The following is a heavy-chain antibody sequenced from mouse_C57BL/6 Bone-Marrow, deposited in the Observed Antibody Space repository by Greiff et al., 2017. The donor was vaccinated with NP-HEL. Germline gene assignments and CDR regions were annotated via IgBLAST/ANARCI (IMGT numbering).Heavy chain of an antibody. D-gene: IGHD2-1*01. CDR2: IDPSDSET. CDR3: ARKGYYGNLYYFDY. J-gene: IGHJ2*01. V-gene: IGHV1-52*01. CDR1: GYTFTSYW. Sequence: QVQLQQPGAELVRPGSSVKLSCKASGYTFTSYWMHWVKQRPIQGLEWIGNIDPSDSETHSNQKFKDKATLTVDKSSSTAYMQLSSLTSEDSAVYYCARKGYYGNLYYFDYWGQGTTLTVSS.